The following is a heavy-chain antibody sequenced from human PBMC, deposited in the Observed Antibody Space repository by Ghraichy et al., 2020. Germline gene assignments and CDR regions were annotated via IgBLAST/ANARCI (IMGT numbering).Heavy chain of an antibody. Sequence: SETLSLTCTVSGGSVNSNRYYWGWIRQPPGKGLEWIATIYYNGGTFYNPSLKSRVSISLDTSKNQFSLKLNSVTAADTAVYYCARSDDSGNSGVDYFDYWGQGTLVTVSS. CDR3: ARSDDSGNSGVDYFDY. CDR2: IYYNGGT. J-gene: IGHJ4*02. D-gene: IGHD4-23*01. V-gene: IGHV4-39*01. CDR1: GGSVNSNRYY.